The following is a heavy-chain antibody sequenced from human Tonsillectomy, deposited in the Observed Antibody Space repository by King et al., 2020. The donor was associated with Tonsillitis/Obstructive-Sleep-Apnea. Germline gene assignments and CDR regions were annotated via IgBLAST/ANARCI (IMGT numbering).Heavy chain of an antibody. D-gene: IGHD3-10*01. Sequence: HITLKESGPTLVKPTQTLTLTCTFSGFSLSTSGVGVGWIRQPPGKALEWLALIYWDDDKRYSPSLKSRLTITKDTSKNQVALTMTNMNPVDTATYFCAHRDSAYYGSGSEAWFDPWGQGTLVTVSS. V-gene: IGHV2-5*02. CDR2: IYWDDDK. CDR3: AHRDSAYYGSGSEAWFDP. CDR1: GFSLSTSGVG. J-gene: IGHJ5*02.